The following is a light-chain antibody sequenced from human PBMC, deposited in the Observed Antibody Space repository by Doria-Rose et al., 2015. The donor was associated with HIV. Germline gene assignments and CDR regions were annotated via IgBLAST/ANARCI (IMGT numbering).Light chain of an antibody. CDR2: GAS. CDR1: QSVSTD. Sequence: DIVMTQTPETLSVSPGESATLSCRASQSVSTDLAWYQHKPGQAPRLLIWGASTSATGIPARCSGSGSGTEFTLTISSLQSEDFAIYFCHQYNNWPTFGQGTRLDIK. CDR3: HQYNNWPT. J-gene: IGKJ5*01. V-gene: IGKV3-15*01.